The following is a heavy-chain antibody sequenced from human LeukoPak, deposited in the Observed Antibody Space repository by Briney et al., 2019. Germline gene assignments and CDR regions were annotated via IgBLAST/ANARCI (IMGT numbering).Heavy chain of an antibody. Sequence: PSETLSLTCTVSGVSISSHYWSWIRQPPGKGLEWIGCVYYSGSTNYNPSLKSRVTISVDTSKNQFSLDLSSATAADTAVYYCARGGSSGWYGIDYWGQEPWSPSPQ. CDR1: GVSISSHY. CDR2: VYYSGST. J-gene: IGHJ4*01. D-gene: IGHD6-19*01. V-gene: IGHV4-59*11. CDR3: ARGGSSGWYGIDY.